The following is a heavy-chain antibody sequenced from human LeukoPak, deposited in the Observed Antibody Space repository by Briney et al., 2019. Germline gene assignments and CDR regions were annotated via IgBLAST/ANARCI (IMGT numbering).Heavy chain of an antibody. V-gene: IGHV3-48*03. CDR2: FGSITGVI. J-gene: IGHJ4*02. Sequence: GGSLRLSCAASGFTFGIYEMYWVRQAPGEGLEWVSYFGSITGVIYYADSVKGRFTVSRDEAKSSLYLQMSSVRDEDTAVYYCARTVYVLRGQLLLPCFDHWGQGTLVTVSS. D-gene: IGHD6-19*01. CDR1: GFTFGIYE. CDR3: ARTVYVLRGQLLLPCFDH.